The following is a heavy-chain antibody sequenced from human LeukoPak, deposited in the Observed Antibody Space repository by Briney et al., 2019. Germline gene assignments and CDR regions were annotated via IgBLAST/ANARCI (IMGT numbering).Heavy chain of an antibody. Sequence: GGSLRLSCAASGFPFNAYWMTWVRQAPGKGLEWVANIRQDGDTKYYVDSVKGRFTISRDNAMNSLYLQMNSLRAEDTVIYYCARSLPYGTTWYGRSDFWGQGTLVTVSS. V-gene: IGHV3-7*03. J-gene: IGHJ4*02. CDR2: IRQDGDTK. CDR3: ARSLPYGTTWYGRSDF. CDR1: GFPFNAYW. D-gene: IGHD6-13*01.